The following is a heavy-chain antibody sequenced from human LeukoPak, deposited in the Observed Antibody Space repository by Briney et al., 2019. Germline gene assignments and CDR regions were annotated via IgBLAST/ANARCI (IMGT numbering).Heavy chain of an antibody. CDR2: ISSSSTI. J-gene: IGHJ4*02. D-gene: IGHD3-22*01. V-gene: IGHV3-48*01. Sequence: GGSLRLSCAASGFTFSSYGMNWVRQSPGKWLEWVSYISSSSTIYYADSVKGRFTISRDNAKNSLYLQMNSLRAEDTAVYYCAGLAGSGYRDYWGQGTLVTVSS. CDR3: AGLAGSGYRDY. CDR1: GFTFSSYG.